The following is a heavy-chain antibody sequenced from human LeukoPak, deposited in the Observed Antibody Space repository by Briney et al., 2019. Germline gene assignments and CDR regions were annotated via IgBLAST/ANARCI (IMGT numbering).Heavy chain of an antibody. CDR2: ISYMGDHR. CDR1: GFTFSDCD. D-gene: IGHD3-3*01. CDR3: VRNDTSGVGLDY. J-gene: IGHJ4*02. Sequence: GESLRLSCTASGFTFSDCDMNWFRQAPGKGLQWVSSISYMGDHRYYADSAKGRFTISRDNAKNSLYLQMDSLRDEDTAVYYCVRNDTSGVGLDYWGQGSLVTVSS. V-gene: IGHV3-21*04.